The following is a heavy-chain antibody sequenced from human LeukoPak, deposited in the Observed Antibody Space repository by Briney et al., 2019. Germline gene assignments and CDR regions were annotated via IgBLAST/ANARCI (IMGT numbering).Heavy chain of an antibody. Sequence: GGSLRLSCAASGFTFRDYDMHWVRQVIGKGLEWVSAIGIRGDTHYSGSVKGRFTISRENAESSLYLQMNSLRAEDTAVYYCARGGIQVSGIDEFDYWGQGTLVTVSS. CDR2: IGIRGDT. D-gene: IGHD6-19*01. CDR3: ARGGIQVSGIDEFDY. CDR1: GFTFRDYD. J-gene: IGHJ4*02. V-gene: IGHV3-13*01.